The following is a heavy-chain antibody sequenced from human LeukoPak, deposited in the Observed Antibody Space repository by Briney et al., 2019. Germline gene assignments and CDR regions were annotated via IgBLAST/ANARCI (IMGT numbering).Heavy chain of an antibody. CDR3: ARDRGVAADGTVGWFDT. CDR1: GFRFNNYW. CDR2: IKQDGSNR. Sequence: PGGSLRLSCEGSGFRFNNYWMTWVRQAPGKGLEWVANIKQDGSNRAYVDSVKGRFTTSRDNAKNSLYLQMNSLRVEDTAVYFCARDRGVAADGTVGWFDTWGQGTLVTVSS. J-gene: IGHJ5*02. D-gene: IGHD6-13*01. V-gene: IGHV3-7*01.